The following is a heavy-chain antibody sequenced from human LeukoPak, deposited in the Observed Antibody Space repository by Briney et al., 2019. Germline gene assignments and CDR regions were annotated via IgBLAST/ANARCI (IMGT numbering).Heavy chain of an antibody. Sequence: GESLRLSCAASGFTFSSAAMTWVRQAPGKGLEWVSYISSSGSTIYYADSVKGRFTISRDNAKNSLYLQMNSLRAEDTAVYYCARDNPGLEAFDIWGQGTMVTVSS. CDR2: ISSSGSTI. V-gene: IGHV3-48*03. CDR3: ARDNPGLEAFDI. D-gene: IGHD1-14*01. CDR1: GFTFSSAA. J-gene: IGHJ3*02.